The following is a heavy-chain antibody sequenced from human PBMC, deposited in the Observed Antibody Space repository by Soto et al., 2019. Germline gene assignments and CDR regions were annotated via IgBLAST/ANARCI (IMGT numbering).Heavy chain of an antibody. CDR1: GYTFTHYY. J-gene: IGHJ4*02. D-gene: IGHD2-21*01. CDR2: INPDTGTT. V-gene: IGHV1-46*01. CDR3: ASCPIYGGDSYFAY. Sequence: QVQLVQSGAEVRKPGASVKLSCQASGYTFTHYYIHWVRQAPGQGLEWLGIINPDTGTTSYAQTFQGRVTLTTDTSASTVYLELSGLAAEDTAVYCCASCPIYGGDSYFAYWGQGTLVTVSS.